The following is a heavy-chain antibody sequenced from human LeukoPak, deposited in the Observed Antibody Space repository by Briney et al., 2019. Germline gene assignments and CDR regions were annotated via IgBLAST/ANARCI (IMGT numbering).Heavy chain of an antibody. D-gene: IGHD5-18*01. Sequence: SETLSLTCTVSGGSISSSSYYWGWIRQPPGKGLEWIGSISYSGSTYNNPSLKSRVTISVDTSKNQFSLKLSSVTAADTAVYYCARQRAPVTTFDYWGQGTLVTVSS. CDR3: ARQRAPVTTFDY. CDR1: GGSISSSSYY. V-gene: IGHV4-39*07. CDR2: ISYSGST. J-gene: IGHJ4*02.